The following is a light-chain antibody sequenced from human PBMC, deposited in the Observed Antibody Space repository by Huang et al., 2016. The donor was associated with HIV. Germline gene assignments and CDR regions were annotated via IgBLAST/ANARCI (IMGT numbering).Light chain of an antibody. CDR1: QSIGSN. CDR2: AAS. J-gene: IGKJ1*01. CDR3: QQHNSWPRT. V-gene: IGKV3-15*01. Sequence: EIVMTQSQATLSVSPGERATLSCRASQSIGSNLAWYQQRRGQAPRLLIYAASTRATGIPARCSGSGSGTEFTLTVSSLQSEDFAVYYCQQHNSWPRTFGQGTRV.